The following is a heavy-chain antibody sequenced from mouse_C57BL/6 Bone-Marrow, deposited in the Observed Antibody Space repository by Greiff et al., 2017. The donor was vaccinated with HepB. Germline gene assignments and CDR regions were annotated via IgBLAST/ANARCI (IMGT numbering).Heavy chain of an antibody. V-gene: IGHV1-81*01. J-gene: IGHJ3*01. Sequence: QVQLQQSGAELARPGASVKLSCKASGYTFTSYGISWVKQRTGQGLEWIGVIYPRSGNTYYNEKFKGKATLTADKSSSTAYMELRSLTSEDSAVYCCARWSIYYDSRFAYWGQGTLVTVSA. D-gene: IGHD2-4*01. CDR2: IYPRSGNT. CDR3: ARWSIYYDSRFAY. CDR1: GYTFTSYG.